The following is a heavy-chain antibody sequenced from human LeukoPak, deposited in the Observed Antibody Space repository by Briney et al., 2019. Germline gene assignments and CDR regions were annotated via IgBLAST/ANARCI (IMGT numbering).Heavy chain of an antibody. CDR1: GFTFTNAW. J-gene: IGHJ4*02. Sequence: PGGSLRLSCAASGFTFTNAWMNWVRQAPGKGLEWVGRIKSKTDGGATDYAAPVKGRFTISRDDSKNTLYLQMSSLRAEDTAVYYCAKDYHDILTGQPLSFDYWGQGTLVTVSS. CDR2: IKSKTDGGAT. V-gene: IGHV3-15*01. D-gene: IGHD3-9*01. CDR3: AKDYHDILTGQPLSFDY.